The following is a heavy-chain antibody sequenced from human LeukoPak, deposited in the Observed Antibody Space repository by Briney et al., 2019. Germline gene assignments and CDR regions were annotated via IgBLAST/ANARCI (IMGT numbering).Heavy chain of an antibody. CDR1: GFTFGDYA. Sequence: GGSLRLSCTASGFTFGDYAMSWVRQAPGKGLEWVGFIRSKAYGGTTEYAASVKGRFTISRDDSKSIAYLQMNSLKTEDTAVYYCTRGGQSLFDPWGQGTLVTVSS. V-gene: IGHV3-49*04. CDR2: IRSKAYGGTT. J-gene: IGHJ5*02. CDR3: TRGGQSLFDP.